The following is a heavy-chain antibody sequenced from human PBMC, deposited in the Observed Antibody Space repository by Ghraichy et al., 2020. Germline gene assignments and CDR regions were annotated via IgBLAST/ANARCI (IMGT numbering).Heavy chain of an antibody. V-gene: IGHV3-43*02. CDR2: ISGDGGIT. J-gene: IGHJ4*02. D-gene: IGHD3-3*01. Sequence: GGSLRLSCAASGFTFSSSALSWVRQAPGKGLEWVSLISGDGGITYYADSVKGRFTISRDNSKNSLFLQMNSLRTEDSALYYCTQDRHWSGYYATSGIDYWGQGTRVTVSS. CDR1: GFTFSSSA. CDR3: TQDRHWSGYYATSGIDY.